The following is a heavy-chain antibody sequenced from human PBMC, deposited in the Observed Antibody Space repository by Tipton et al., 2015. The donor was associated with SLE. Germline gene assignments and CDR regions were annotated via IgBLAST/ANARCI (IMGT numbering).Heavy chain of an antibody. V-gene: IGHV4-59*01. CDR2: IYYSGST. Sequence: LRLSCTVSGGSISSYYWSWIRQPPGKGLEWIGYIYYSGSTNYNPSLKSRVTISVDTSKNQFSLKLSSVTAADTAVYYCARYGRVLRFLEWAHYYYYMDVWGKGTTVTVSS. CDR3: ARYGRVLRFLEWAHYYYYMDV. J-gene: IGHJ6*03. D-gene: IGHD3-3*01. CDR1: GGSISSYY.